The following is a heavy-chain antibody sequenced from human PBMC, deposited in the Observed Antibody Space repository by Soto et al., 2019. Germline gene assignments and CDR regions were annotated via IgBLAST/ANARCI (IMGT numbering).Heavy chain of an antibody. D-gene: IGHD6-19*01. J-gene: IGHJ4*02. CDR1: GFTFSSYA. CDR3: AKDLGSSAWYPFDC. V-gene: IGHV3-23*01. CDR2: ISGSGGST. Sequence: LRLSCAASGFTFSSYAMDWVRQAPGKGLEWVSAISGSGGSTYYADSVKGRFTISRDNSKNTLYLQMNSLRAEDTAVYYCAKDLGSSAWYPFDCWGQGTLVTVSS.